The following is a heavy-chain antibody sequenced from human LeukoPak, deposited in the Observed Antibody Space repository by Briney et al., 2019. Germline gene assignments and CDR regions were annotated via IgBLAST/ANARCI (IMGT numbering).Heavy chain of an antibody. CDR3: ARGQYDYGGNDY. V-gene: IGHV3-23*01. CDR1: GFTFSSYA. J-gene: IGHJ4*02. Sequence: PGGSLRLSCAASGFTFSSYAMSWVRQAPGKGLEWVSAISGSGGSTYYADSVKGRFTISRDNSKNTLYLQMNSLRAEDTAVYYCARGQYDYGGNDYWGQGTLVTVSS. D-gene: IGHD4-23*01. CDR2: ISGSGGST.